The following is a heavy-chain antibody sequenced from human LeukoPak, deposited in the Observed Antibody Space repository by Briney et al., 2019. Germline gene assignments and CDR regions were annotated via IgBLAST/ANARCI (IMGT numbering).Heavy chain of an antibody. D-gene: IGHD3-10*01. CDR3: ARDEWGYGSGSFDY. CDR2: IWYDGSNK. J-gene: IGHJ4*02. V-gene: IGHV3-33*01. CDR1: GFTFSSYG. Sequence: PGGSLRLSCAASGFTFSSYGMHWVRQAPGKGLGWVAVIWYDGSNKYYADSVKGRFTISRDNSKNTLYLQMNSLRVEDTAVYYCARDEWGYGSGSFDYWGQGTLVTVSS.